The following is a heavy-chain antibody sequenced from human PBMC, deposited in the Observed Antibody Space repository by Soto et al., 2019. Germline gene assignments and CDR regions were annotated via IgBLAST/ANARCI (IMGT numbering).Heavy chain of an antibody. CDR3: ARAWGFSSGWYGSFSY. D-gene: IGHD6-19*01. Sequence: SQTLSLTCAMSGDSVSGNRAAWNWIRQSPSRGLEWLGRTYYRSKWYNDYAVSVKSRITINPDTSKNQFSLQLNSVTPEDTAVYYCARAWGFSSGWYGSFSYWGQGTLVTVSS. V-gene: IGHV6-1*01. CDR2: TYYRSKWYN. J-gene: IGHJ4*02. CDR1: GDSVSGNRAA.